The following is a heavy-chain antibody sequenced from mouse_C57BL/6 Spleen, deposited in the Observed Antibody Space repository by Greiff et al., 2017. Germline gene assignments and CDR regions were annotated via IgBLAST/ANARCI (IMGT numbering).Heavy chain of an antibody. CDR1: GYTFTSYW. Sequence: QVQLKQPGAELVKPGASVKMSCKASGYTFTSYWITWVKQRPGQGLEWIGDIYPGSGSTNYNEKFKSKATLTVDTSSSTAYMQLSSLTSEDSAVYYCAREDYYGSSQAWFAYWGQGTLVTVSA. CDR2: IYPGSGST. D-gene: IGHD1-1*01. V-gene: IGHV1-55*01. CDR3: AREDYYGSSQAWFAY. J-gene: IGHJ3*01.